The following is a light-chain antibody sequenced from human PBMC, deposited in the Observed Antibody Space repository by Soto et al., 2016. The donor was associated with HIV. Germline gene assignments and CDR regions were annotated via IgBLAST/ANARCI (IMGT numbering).Light chain of an antibody. V-gene: IGKV1-9*01. Sequence: DIQLTQSPSFLSASVGDRVTITCRASQGISSSLAWYQQKPGKAPKLLIYAASTLQSGVPSRFSASGSGTEFTLTISSLQPDDFASYYCQQYYTYPYTFGQGTKLEIK. CDR1: QGISSS. CDR2: AAS. J-gene: IGKJ2*01. CDR3: QQYYTYPYT.